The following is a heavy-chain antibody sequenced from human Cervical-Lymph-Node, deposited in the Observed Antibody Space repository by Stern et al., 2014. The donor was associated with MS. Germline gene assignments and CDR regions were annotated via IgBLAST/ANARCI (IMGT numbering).Heavy chain of an antibody. CDR1: GFTFSTFG. CDR2: ISYDVNNI. D-gene: IGHD2-8*01. J-gene: IGHJ5*02. CDR3: AKSAVALMVHVPDS. V-gene: IGHV3-30*18. Sequence: QVQLVQSGGGVVQPGRSLRLSCAASGFTFSTFGMHWFRQAPGKGLQWLAVISYDVNNIYYSDSVKGRLTISRDNSKSTLYLQITGLRADDTATYYCAKSAVALMVHVPDSWGQGTPVTVSS.